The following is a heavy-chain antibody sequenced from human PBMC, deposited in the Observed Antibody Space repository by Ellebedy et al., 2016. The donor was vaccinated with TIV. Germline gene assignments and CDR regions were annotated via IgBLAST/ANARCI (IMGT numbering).Heavy chain of an antibody. J-gene: IGHJ4*02. CDR1: GYSFTTFT. CDR3: ARARGGCSGDGCYSDFDF. Sequence: AASVTVSCKASGYSFTTFTIHWVRQAPGQRPEWMGWINPDNGDTKHSQKFQARVTITRDTFASTAYMELSSLSSEDTAVYHCARARGGCSGDGCYSDFDFWGQGTLVTVSS. V-gene: IGHV1-3*01. D-gene: IGHD2-15*01. CDR2: INPDNGDT.